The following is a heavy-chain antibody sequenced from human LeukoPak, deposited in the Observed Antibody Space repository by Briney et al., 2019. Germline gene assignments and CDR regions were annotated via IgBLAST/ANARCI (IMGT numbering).Heavy chain of an antibody. J-gene: IGHJ6*03. CDR3: ARGGPITMVRGAYYYYYYMDV. D-gene: IGHD3-10*01. Sequence: ASVKVSCKASGYTFTSYDINWVRQATGQGLEWMGWMNPNSGNTGYAQKFQGRVTITRNTSISTAYMELSSLRSEDTAVYYCARGGPITMVRGAYYYYYYMDVWGKGTTVTVSS. V-gene: IGHV1-8*03. CDR1: GYTFTSYD. CDR2: MNPNSGNT.